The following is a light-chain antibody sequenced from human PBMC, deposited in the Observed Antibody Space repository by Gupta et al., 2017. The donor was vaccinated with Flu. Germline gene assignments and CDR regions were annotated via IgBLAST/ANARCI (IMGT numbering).Light chain of an antibody. CDR3: QKRNNWPYS. Sequence: EIVLTQSPTTLSLSPGERATLSCRASQSVSRKLAWYQQKPGQAPRLLIYDAPDRAMGIPARFSGSGSGTDFTLTISNLEPEDSAVYYCQKRNNWPYSFGQGTKLEIK. J-gene: IGKJ2*03. CDR2: DAP. V-gene: IGKV3-11*01. CDR1: QSVSRK.